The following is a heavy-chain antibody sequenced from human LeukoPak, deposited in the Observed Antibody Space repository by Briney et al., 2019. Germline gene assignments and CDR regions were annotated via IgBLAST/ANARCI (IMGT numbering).Heavy chain of an antibody. V-gene: IGHV1-18*01. CDR1: GYTFTSYG. CDR2: ISAYNGNT. J-gene: IGHJ4*02. Sequence: ASVKVSCKASGYTFTSYGISWVRQAPGQGLEWMGWISAYNGNTNYAQKLQGRVTMTTDTSTSTAYMELRSLRSDDTAVYYCAGADYVWGSYRPIDYWGQGTLVTVSS. CDR3: AGADYVWGSYRPIDY. D-gene: IGHD3-16*02.